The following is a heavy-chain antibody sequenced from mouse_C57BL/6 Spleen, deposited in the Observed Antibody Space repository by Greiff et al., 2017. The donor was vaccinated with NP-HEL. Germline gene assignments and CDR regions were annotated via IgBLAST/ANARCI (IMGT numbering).Heavy chain of an antibody. CDR3: TREDGYYDFDY. CDR1: GYTFTDYE. J-gene: IGHJ2*01. CDR2: IDPETGGT. V-gene: IGHV1-15*01. D-gene: IGHD2-3*01. Sequence: VQLQQSGAELVRPGASVTLSCKASGYTFTDYEMHWVKQTPVHGLEWIGAIDPETGGTAYNQKFKGKAILTADKSSSTAYMELRSLTSEDSAVYYCTREDGYYDFDYWGQGTTLTVSS.